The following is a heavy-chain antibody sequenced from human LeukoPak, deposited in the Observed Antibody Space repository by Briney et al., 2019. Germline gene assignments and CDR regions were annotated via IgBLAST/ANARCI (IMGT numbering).Heavy chain of an antibody. Sequence: GGSLRLSCAASGFTFSSYEMNWVRQAPGKGLEWVSYISSSGSTIYYADSVKGRFTISRDNAKNSLYLQMNSLRAEDTAVYYCARGSEYCGGDCYSGWFGPWGQGTLVTVSS. V-gene: IGHV3-48*03. J-gene: IGHJ5*02. CDR3: ARGSEYCGGDCYSGWFGP. D-gene: IGHD2-21*02. CDR2: ISSSGSTI. CDR1: GFTFSSYE.